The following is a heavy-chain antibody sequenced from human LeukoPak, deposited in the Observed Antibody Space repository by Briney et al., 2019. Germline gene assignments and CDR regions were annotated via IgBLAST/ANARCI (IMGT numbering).Heavy chain of an antibody. CDR1: GGSISSYY. CDR2: IYYSGST. V-gene: IGHV4-59*01. D-gene: IGHD3-3*01. CDR3: ARGHTDDFWSGYYHFDY. Sequence: PSETLSLTCTVSGGSISSYYWSWIRQPPGKGLEWIGYIYYSGSTNYNPSLKSRVTISVDTSKNQFSLKLSSVTAADTAVYYCARGHTDDFWSGYYHFDYWGQGTLVTVSS. J-gene: IGHJ4*02.